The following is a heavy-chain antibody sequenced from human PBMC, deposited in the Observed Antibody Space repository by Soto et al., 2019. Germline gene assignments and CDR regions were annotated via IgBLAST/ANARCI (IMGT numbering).Heavy chain of an antibody. J-gene: IGHJ6*02. V-gene: IGHV3-33*01. CDR1: RFTFSSYG. CDR3: ARGGLRNYGMDV. Sequence: PGGSLRLSCAASRFTFSSYGMHWVRQAPGKGLEWVAVIWYDGSNKYYADSVKGRFTISRDNSKNTLYLQMNSLRAEDTAVYYCARGGLRNYGMDVWGQGTTVTVSS. CDR2: IWYDGSNK. D-gene: IGHD5-12*01.